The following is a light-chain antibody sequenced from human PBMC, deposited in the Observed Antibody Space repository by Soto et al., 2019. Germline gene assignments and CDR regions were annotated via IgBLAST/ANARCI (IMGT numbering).Light chain of an antibody. CDR3: PQYGTSGKLT. CDR2: GAS. CDR1: QSVSSTY. Sequence: EIVLTQSPGTLSLSPGERATLSCRASQSVSSTYLAWYQQQPGQAPRLLIYGASSRATGIPDRFSGSGSGTDFTLTISRLEPEDFAVYSSPQYGTSGKLTFGGGTKV. V-gene: IGKV3-20*01. J-gene: IGKJ4*01.